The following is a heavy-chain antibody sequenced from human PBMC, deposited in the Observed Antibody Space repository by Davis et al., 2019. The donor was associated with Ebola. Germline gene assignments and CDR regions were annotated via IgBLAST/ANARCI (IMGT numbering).Heavy chain of an antibody. CDR2: FSAYSGNT. V-gene: IGHV1-18*04. CDR3: ARDRSYCSGGSCYLGYNGTDV. D-gene: IGHD2-15*01. Sequence: AASVKVSCKASGYTFTNCGVSWVRQAPGQGLEWMGWFSAYSGNTNYAQKFQGRVTMTTDTSTSTAYMELRSLRSDDTAVYYCARDRSYCSGGSCYLGYNGTDVWGQGTTVTVSS. CDR1: GYTFTNCG. J-gene: IGHJ6*02.